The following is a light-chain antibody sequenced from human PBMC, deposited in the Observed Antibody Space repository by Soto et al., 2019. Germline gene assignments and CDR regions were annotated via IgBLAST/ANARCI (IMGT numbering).Light chain of an antibody. CDR3: QQFSSYPLT. V-gene: IGKV3-15*01. CDR1: QSIDSK. Sequence: IVMTQSPATLSVSPGERATLSCRAGQSIDSKLAWYQQRPGQAPRLLIYAASTRATGIPARFSGGGSGTDFTLTISRLEPEDFAVYYCQQFSSYPLTFGGGTKVDIK. J-gene: IGKJ4*01. CDR2: AAS.